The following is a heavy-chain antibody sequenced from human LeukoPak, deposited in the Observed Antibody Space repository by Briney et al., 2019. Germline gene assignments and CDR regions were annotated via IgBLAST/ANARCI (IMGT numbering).Heavy chain of an antibody. J-gene: IGHJ5*02. Sequence: GGSLRLSCAASGFTVSSNYMSWVRQAPGKGLEWVSVIYSGGSTYYADSVKGRFTISRDNSKNTLYLQMNSLRAEDTAVYYCARESPLNYYGSGSYYSPWGQGTLVTVSS. CDR1: GFTVSSNY. CDR2: IYSGGST. V-gene: IGHV3-66*01. CDR3: ARESPLNYYGSGSYYSP. D-gene: IGHD3-10*01.